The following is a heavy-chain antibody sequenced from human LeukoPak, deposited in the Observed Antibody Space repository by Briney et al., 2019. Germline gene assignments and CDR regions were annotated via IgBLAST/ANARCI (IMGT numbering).Heavy chain of an antibody. CDR1: GGSISSYY. CDR3: ARAGITMVRGVFDY. J-gene: IGHJ4*02. Sequence: SETLSLTCTVSGGSISSYYWSWIRQPPGKGLEWIGYIYYSGSTNYNPSLKSRVTISVDTSKNQFSLKLSSVTAADTAVYYCARAGITMVRGVFDYWGQGTLVTVSS. V-gene: IGHV4-59*12. CDR2: IYYSGST. D-gene: IGHD3-10*01.